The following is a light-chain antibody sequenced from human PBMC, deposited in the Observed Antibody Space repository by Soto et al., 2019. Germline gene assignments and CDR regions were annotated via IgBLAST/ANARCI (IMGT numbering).Light chain of an antibody. CDR2: YDS. J-gene: IGLJ3*02. V-gene: IGLV3-21*01. CDR3: QVWDISSGHVV. Sequence: SYELTQPPSVAVAPGKTASVACGGSYIGSKSGHWYQKKSGEAPVLVMYYDSDRPSGIPERFSGSNSGNTATLTISRVEAGDEADYYCQVWDISSGHVVFGGGTKLTVL. CDR1: YIGSKS.